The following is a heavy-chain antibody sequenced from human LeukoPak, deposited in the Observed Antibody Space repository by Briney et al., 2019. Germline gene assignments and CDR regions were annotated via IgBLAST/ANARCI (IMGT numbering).Heavy chain of an antibody. CDR2: ISSSDGST. J-gene: IGHJ5*02. CDR1: GFTFSSHG. V-gene: IGHV3-23*01. Sequence: PGGSLRLSCAASGFTFSSHGMSWVRQAPGKGLEWVSGISSSDGSTYYADSVKGRFAISRDNSKNTLFLQMNSLRVEDTAVYHCARDHCSGGGCYLNPFDPWGQGTLVTVSP. CDR3: ARDHCSGGGCYLNPFDP. D-gene: IGHD2-15*01.